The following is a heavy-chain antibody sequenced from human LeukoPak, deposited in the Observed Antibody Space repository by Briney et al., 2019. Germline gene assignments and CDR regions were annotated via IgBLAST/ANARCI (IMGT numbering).Heavy chain of an antibody. Sequence: ASVKVSCKASGYTFTGYYMHWVRQAPAQGLEWMGWLNPHNGDTNYVQKFQGRGTMTSDTSISTAFMELSSLRSDDTAVYYCARVDQRISFYFDYWGQGTLITVSS. CDR1: GYTFTGYY. CDR2: LNPHNGDT. CDR3: ARVDQRISFYFDY. J-gene: IGHJ4*02. V-gene: IGHV1-2*02. D-gene: IGHD3-16*02.